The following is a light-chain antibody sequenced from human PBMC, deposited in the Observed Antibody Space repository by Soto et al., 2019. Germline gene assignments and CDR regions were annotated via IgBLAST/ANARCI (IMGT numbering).Light chain of an antibody. CDR1: QNIGSW. CDR3: QQYNNYPWT. CDR2: KAS. J-gene: IGKJ1*01. Sequence: DIQMTQSPSTLSASVGDRVTITCRASQNIGSWLAWYQQTPGRAPRFLIYKASSLHIGVPSRFSGSGSGTEFTLTISSLQPDDLATYYCQQYNNYPWTFGQGTKVDIK. V-gene: IGKV1-5*03.